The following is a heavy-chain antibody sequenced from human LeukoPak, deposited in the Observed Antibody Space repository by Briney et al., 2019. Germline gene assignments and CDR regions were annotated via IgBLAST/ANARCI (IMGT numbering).Heavy chain of an antibody. Sequence: GESLKISCKGSGYTFIRFWIGWVRQMPGKGLEWMGIIYPGDSETRYSPSFQGQVTISVDKSISTAYLQWSSLKASDTAVYYYATGGIYSSNFDYWGQGTLVTVSS. V-gene: IGHV5-51*01. CDR1: GYTFIRFW. J-gene: IGHJ4*02. CDR3: ATGGIYSSNFDY. D-gene: IGHD5-18*01. CDR2: IYPGDSET.